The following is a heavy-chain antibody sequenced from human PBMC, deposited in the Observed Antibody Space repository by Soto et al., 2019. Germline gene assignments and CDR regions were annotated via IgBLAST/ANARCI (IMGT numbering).Heavy chain of an antibody. CDR1: GGSISSYY. CDR3: ARGTLTSYFDY. CDR2: FYYSGST. Sequence: PSETLCLTCTVSGGSISSYYWSWIRQPPGKGLEWIGYFYYSGSTNYNPSLKSRVTISVDTSKNQFSLKLSSVTAADTAVYYCARGTLTSYFDYWGQGTLVTVSS. V-gene: IGHV4-59*01. J-gene: IGHJ4*02.